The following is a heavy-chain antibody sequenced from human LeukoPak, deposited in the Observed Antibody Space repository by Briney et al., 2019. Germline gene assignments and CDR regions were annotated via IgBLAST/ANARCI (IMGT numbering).Heavy chain of an antibody. V-gene: IGHV3-33*01. J-gene: IGHJ3*02. D-gene: IGHD6-13*01. CDR3: ARDGLASIGLDM. CDR2: IWYDGNNK. CDR1: GFTLTGYG. Sequence: GGSLRLFCAASGFTLTGYGMHWVRQAPGKGLEWVAVIWYDGNNKYYVDSVKGRFTISRDTSKNTLYLQMNSPRGEDTAIYYCARDGLASIGLDMWGQGTVVTVSS.